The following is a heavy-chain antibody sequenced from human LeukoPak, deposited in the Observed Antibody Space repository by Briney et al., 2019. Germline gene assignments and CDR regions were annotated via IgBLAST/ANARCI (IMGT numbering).Heavy chain of an antibody. J-gene: IGHJ3*02. CDR3: ARDNDYGDYPDAFDI. Sequence: PGRSLRLSCAASGFTFSSYAMHWVRQAPGKGLEWVAVISYDGSNKYYAGSVKGRFTISRDNSKNTLYLQMNSLRAEDTAVYYCARDNDYGDYPDAFDIWGQGTMVTVSS. V-gene: IGHV3-30-3*01. CDR1: GFTFSSYA. CDR2: ISYDGSNK. D-gene: IGHD4-17*01.